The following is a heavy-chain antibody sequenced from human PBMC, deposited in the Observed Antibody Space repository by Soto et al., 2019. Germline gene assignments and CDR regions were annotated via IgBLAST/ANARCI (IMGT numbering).Heavy chain of an antibody. J-gene: IGHJ4*02. CDR1: GFAFNNYG. CDR2: ISKSDYT. D-gene: IGHD2-2*01. V-gene: IGHV3-21*01. CDR3: AREDSIIIPAVSDF. Sequence: LRLSCTVSGFAFNNYGINWVRQAPGKGLEWVSSISKSDYTYYSDSVKGRFTISRDNARNSVSLQMNTLRVEDTAVYYCAREDSIIIPAVSDFWGQGTLVTVSS.